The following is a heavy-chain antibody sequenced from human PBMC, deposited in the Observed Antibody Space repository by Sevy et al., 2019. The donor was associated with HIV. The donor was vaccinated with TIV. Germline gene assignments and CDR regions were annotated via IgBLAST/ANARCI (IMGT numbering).Heavy chain of an antibody. CDR2: IIPIFGTA. V-gene: IGHV1-69*06. CDR3: ARGYSQYYYDSSGYYPSDY. CDR1: GGTFSSYA. Sequence: ASVKFSCKASGGTFSSYAISWVRQAPGQVLEWMGGIIPIFGTANYAQKFQGRVTITADKSTSTAYMELSSLRSEDTAVYYCARGYSQYYYDSSGYYPSDYWGQGTLVTVSS. J-gene: IGHJ4*02. D-gene: IGHD3-22*01.